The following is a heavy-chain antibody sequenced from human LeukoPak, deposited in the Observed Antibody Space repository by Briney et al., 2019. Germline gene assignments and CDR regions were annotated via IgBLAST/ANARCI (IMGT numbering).Heavy chain of an antibody. D-gene: IGHD3-16*01. CDR3: ASSLGELPYDAFDI. V-gene: IGHV4-59*01. CDR2: IYYSGST. CDR1: GGSISSYY. J-gene: IGHJ3*02. Sequence: PSETLSLTCTVSGGSISSYYWSWIRQPPGKGLEWIGYIYYSGSTNYNPSLKSRVTISVDTSKNQFSLKLSSVTAADTAVYYCASSLGELPYDAFDIWGQGTMVTVSS.